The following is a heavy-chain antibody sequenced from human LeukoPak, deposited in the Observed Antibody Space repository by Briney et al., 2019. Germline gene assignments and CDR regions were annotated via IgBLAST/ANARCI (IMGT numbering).Heavy chain of an antibody. J-gene: IGHJ5*02. Sequence: SVRLHCPASGFTFSDYDMNWRGQATVLGLHPLPYISSSGSTIYYADSVKGRFTISRDNAKNSLYLQMNSLRAEDTAAYYCAREDGYNNWFDPWGQGTLVTVSS. V-gene: IGHV3-11*01. CDR1: GFTFSDYD. D-gene: IGHD5-24*01. CDR3: AREDGYNNWFDP. CDR2: ISSSGSTI.